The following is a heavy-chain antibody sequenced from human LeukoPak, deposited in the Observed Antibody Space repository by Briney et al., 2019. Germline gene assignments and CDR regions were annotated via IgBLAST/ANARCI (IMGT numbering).Heavy chain of an antibody. CDR1: GYTFTGYY. J-gene: IGHJ4*02. V-gene: IGHV1-2*02. CDR3: ATYFLDTSARD. CDR2: INPNSGGT. Sequence: ASVKVSCKASGYTFTGYYMFWVRQAPGQGLEWMGWINPNSGGTNYAQTFQGRVTMTRDTSISTGYMELSRLRSDDTAVYYCATYFLDTSARDWGQGTLVTVSS. D-gene: IGHD3-22*01.